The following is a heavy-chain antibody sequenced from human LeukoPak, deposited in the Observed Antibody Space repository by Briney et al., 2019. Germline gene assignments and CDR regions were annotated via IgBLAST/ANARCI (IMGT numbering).Heavy chain of an antibody. J-gene: IGHJ4*02. CDR1: GRTFSTYA. Sequence: GGSLSLSCAASGRTFSTYAMSWVRQTPGKGLEWVSGISNSDGTTYYADSVKGRFTISRDNSKNTLYLQMNSLRAEDTAVYYCARDNDGYCSGGSCYDYWGQGTLVTVSS. CDR2: ISNSDGTT. D-gene: IGHD2-15*01. CDR3: ARDNDGYCSGGSCYDY. V-gene: IGHV3-23*01.